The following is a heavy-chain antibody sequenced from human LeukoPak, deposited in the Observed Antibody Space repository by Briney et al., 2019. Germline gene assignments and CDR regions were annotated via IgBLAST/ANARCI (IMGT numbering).Heavy chain of an antibody. Sequence: SETLSLTCTVSGGSISSSSYYWGWIRQPPGEGLEWIGSIYYSGSTYYNPSLKSRVTISVDTSKNQFPLKLSSVTAADTAVYYCARQRYFDWLPSFDYWGQGTLVTVSS. CDR1: GGSISSSSYY. CDR3: ARQRYFDWLPSFDY. V-gene: IGHV4-39*01. J-gene: IGHJ4*02. D-gene: IGHD3-9*01. CDR2: IYYSGST.